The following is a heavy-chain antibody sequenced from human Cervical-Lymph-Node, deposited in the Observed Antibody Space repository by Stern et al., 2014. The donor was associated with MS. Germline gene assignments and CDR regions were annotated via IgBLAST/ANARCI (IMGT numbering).Heavy chain of an antibody. CDR3: AIDLNRLNGGS. D-gene: IGHD2-8*01. J-gene: IGHJ5*02. V-gene: IGHV1-24*01. CDR2: FDPENGET. Sequence: VQLLESGAEVKKPGASVKVFCKVSGYSLTELSMHWVRQAPGKGLEWMGGFDPENGETVYAQMLQGRLTMTEDTSAGSAYMDLSSLRSEDTAVYYCAIDLNRLNGGSWGQGTLVTVSS. CDR1: GYSLTELS.